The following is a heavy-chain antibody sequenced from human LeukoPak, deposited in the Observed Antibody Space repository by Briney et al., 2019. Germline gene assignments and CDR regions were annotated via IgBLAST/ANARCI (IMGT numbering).Heavy chain of an antibody. CDR2: INPSGGST. Sequence: ASVKVSCKASGYTFTNYYIHWVRQAPGQGLEWMGIINPSGGSTSYAQKFQGRVTMTRDMSTSTVYMELSSLSSEDTAVYYCARDAQIITAAATNWFDPWGQGTLVTVSS. J-gene: IGHJ5*02. V-gene: IGHV1-46*01. CDR1: GYTFTNYY. D-gene: IGHD6-13*01. CDR3: ARDAQIITAAATNWFDP.